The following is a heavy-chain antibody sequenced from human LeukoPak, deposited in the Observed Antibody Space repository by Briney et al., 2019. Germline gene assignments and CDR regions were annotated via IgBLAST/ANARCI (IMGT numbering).Heavy chain of an antibody. D-gene: IGHD5-12*01. V-gene: IGHV3-23*01. J-gene: IGHJ4*02. CDR3: AKSKVGYDYARFDY. Sequence: GGSLRLSCAASGSTFSRYWMHWVRQAPGKGLEWVSAISGSGGSTYYADSVKGRFTISRDNSKNTLYLQMNSLRAEDTAVYYCAKSKVGYDYARFDYWGQGTLVTVSS. CDR2: ISGSGGST. CDR1: GSTFSRYW.